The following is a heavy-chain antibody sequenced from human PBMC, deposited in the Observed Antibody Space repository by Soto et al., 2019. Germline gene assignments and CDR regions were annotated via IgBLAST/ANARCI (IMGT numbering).Heavy chain of an antibody. CDR3: SRESRIWSVYLIAF. CDR1: GYSFSNYG. D-gene: IGHD3-3*01. V-gene: IGHV1-18*01. J-gene: IGHJ4*02. Sequence: ASVKVSCKASGYSFSNYGISWVRQAPGQVLEGTVCVSAYNGNKNYVQKYQDRVTMSTATSKTPAYMQLKSLRSDDTAVYYCSRESRIWSVYLIAFWGPGTLVTVSS. CDR2: VSAYNGNK.